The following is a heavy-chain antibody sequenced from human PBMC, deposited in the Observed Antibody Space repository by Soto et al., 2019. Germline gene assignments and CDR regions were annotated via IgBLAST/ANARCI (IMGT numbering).Heavy chain of an antibody. J-gene: IGHJ4*02. D-gene: IGHD3-22*01. CDR1: GYTFTSYY. V-gene: IGHV1-46*03. CDR2: INPSGGST. CDR3: ARGGYDSIGYFVLAPMYYFDY. Sequence: VASXKVSCKASGYTFTSYYMHWVRQAPGQGLEWMGIINPSGGSTSYAQKFQGRVTMTRDTSTSTVYMELSSLRSEDTAVYYCARGGYDSIGYFVLAPMYYFDYWGQGTLVTVSS.